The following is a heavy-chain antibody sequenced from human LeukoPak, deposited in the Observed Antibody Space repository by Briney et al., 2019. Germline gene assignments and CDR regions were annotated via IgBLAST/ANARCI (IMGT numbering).Heavy chain of an antibody. D-gene: IGHD6-19*01. CDR1: GFTFSSYE. J-gene: IGHJ4*02. Sequence: GGSLRLSCAASGFTFSSYEMNWVRRAPGKGLEWVSYISSSGSTIYYADSVKDRFTISRDNAKNSLYLQMNSLRAEDTAVYYCARATGWFQAFDYWGQGTLVTVSS. V-gene: IGHV3-48*03. CDR2: ISSSGSTI. CDR3: ARATGWFQAFDY.